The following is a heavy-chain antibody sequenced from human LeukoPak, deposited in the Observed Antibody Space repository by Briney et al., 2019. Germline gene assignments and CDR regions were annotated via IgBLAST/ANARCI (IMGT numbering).Heavy chain of an antibody. CDR1: GGSVSSGSDY. J-gene: IGHJ4*02. V-gene: IGHV4-61*01. Sequence: SETLSLTCTVSGGSVSSGSDYWSWLRQPPGKGLEWIGHIYYSGSTNYNPSLKSRVTISVDTSKNQFSLKLSSVTAADTAVYYCASAGSSGSSHYWGQGTLVTVSS. CDR3: ASAGSSGSSHY. D-gene: IGHD3-10*01. CDR2: IYYSGST.